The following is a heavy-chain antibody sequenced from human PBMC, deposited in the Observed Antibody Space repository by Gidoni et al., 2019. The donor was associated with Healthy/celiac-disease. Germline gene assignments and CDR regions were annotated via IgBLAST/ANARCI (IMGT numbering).Heavy chain of an antibody. D-gene: IGHD3-22*01. V-gene: IGHV3-48*02. CDR2: ISSSSSTI. Sequence: EVQLVESGGGLVQPGGSLSLSCAASGFTFSSYSMNWARQAPGKGLEWVSYISSSSSTIYYADSVKGRFTISRDNAKNSLYLQMNSLRDEDTAVYYCATGGPDNYYDSSGYYFDYWGQGTLVTVSS. CDR3: ATGGPDNYYDSSGYYFDY. J-gene: IGHJ4*02. CDR1: GFTFSSYS.